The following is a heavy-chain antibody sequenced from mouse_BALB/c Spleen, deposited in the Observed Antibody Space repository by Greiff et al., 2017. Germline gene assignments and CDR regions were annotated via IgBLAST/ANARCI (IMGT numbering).Heavy chain of an antibody. J-gene: IGHJ2*01. CDR1: GYTFTSYW. V-gene: IGHV1-7*01. D-gene: IGHD1-1*01. CDR3: ARGDYYGSRDY. CDR2: INPSTGYT. Sequence: QVHVKQSGAELAKPGASVKMSCKASGYTFTSYWMHWVKQRPGQGLEWIGYINPSTGYTEYNQKFKDKATLTADKSSSTAYMQLSSLTSEDSAVYYCARGDYYGSRDYWGQGTTLTVSS.